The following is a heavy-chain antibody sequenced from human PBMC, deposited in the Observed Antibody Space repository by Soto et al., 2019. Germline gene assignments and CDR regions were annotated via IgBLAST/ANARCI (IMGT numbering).Heavy chain of an antibody. CDR2: ISYGGTT. V-gene: IGHV4-31*03. Sequence: QVQLQESCAGLVKPSQTLSLTCTVSGGSMNSGGYCWSWIRQHPGEGLEWIGCISYGGTTSYNPSLKSRVIISVDTSKNQFSLKLTSVTAADTAVYYCSRGILVWGQGTLITVSS. CDR3: SRGILV. CDR1: GGSMNSGGYC. D-gene: IGHD2-15*01. J-gene: IGHJ4*02.